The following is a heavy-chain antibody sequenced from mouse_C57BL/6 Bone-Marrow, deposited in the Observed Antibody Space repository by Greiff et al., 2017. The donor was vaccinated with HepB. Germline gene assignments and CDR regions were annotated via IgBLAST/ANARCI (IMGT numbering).Heavy chain of an antibody. CDR1: GFTFSTSG. CDR3: TRDRFDYYFDY. D-gene: IGHD2-14*01. Sequence: EVKLMESGGDLVKPGGSLKLSCAASGFTFSTSGMSWVRQTPDRSLEWVATINTGGTYTYYADSVRGRFTISKDSAKNTLFLLMSSLKSENSAIYYCTRDRFDYYFDYWGQGTTLTVSS. J-gene: IGHJ2*01. CDR2: INTGGTYT. V-gene: IGHV5-6*01.